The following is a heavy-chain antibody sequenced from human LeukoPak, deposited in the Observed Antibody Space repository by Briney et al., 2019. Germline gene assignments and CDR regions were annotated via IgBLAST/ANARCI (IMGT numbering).Heavy chain of an antibody. V-gene: IGHV5-51*01. D-gene: IGHD4-23*01. Sequence: GESLKIPCKTSGYSFTTYWIGWVRQMPGKGLEWMGIIYPGDFDTRYSPSFQGQVTISADKSIATAYLQWSSLRASDTAMYYCARPGTNSPGNFLPFDYWGQGTLVSVSS. CDR3: ARPGTNSPGNFLPFDY. J-gene: IGHJ4*02. CDR1: GYSFTTYW. CDR2: IYPGDFDT.